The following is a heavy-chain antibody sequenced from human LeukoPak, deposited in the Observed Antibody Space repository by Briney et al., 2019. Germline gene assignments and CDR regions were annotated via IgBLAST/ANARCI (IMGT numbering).Heavy chain of an antibody. CDR2: IYSGGST. CDR1: GFTVSSNY. V-gene: IGHV3-53*01. Sequence: GGSLRLSCAASGFTVSSNYMSWVRQAPGKGLEWVSIIYSGGSTFYADSVKGRFTISRDNAKNTLNLQMNSLRAEDTAVYYCARDLGQYYDTSDNWFDPWGQGTLVTVSS. J-gene: IGHJ5*02. D-gene: IGHD3-22*01. CDR3: ARDLGQYYDTSDNWFDP.